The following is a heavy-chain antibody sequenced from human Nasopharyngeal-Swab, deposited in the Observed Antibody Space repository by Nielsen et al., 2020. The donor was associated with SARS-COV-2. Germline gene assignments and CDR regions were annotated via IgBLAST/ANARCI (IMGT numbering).Heavy chain of an antibody. V-gene: IGHV4-59*08. CDR1: GGSVSSYY. CDR3: ARGYSSGWYFD. CDR2: IYYSGST. J-gene: IGHJ4*02. Sequence: SCTASGGSVSSYYWSWIRQPPGKGLEWIGYIYYSGSTNYNPSLKSRVTISVDTSKNQFSLKLSSVTAADTAVYYCARGYSSGWYFDWGQGTLVTVSS. D-gene: IGHD6-19*01.